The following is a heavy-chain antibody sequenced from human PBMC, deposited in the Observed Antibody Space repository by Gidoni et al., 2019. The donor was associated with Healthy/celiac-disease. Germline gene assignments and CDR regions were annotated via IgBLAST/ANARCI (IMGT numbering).Heavy chain of an antibody. D-gene: IGHD6-19*01. Sequence: VPLVQSVPEVQKPGSSVNLSCTSSVSTFTGYSIPLVRPAPGQGLDWMGWITRNSGGIKYEQKFQGRGTMSRDTSISKAYMERSRMRSDDPAVYYCAREQAASSGRYPPYYYYDYGMDVWGQGTTVTVSS. CDR1: VSTFTGYS. V-gene: IGHV1-2*02. CDR3: AREQAASSGRYPPYYYYDYGMDV. J-gene: IGHJ6*02. CDR2: ITRNSGGI.